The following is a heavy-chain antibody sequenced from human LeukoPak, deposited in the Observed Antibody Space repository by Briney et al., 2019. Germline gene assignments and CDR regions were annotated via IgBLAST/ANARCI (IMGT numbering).Heavy chain of an antibody. CDR3: ARGNGDTAMVTEFDY. Sequence: GRSLRLSCAASGFTFSDYYMSWIRQAPGKGLEWVSYISSSGSTIYYADSVKGRFTISRDNAKNSLYLQMNSLRAEDTAVYYCARGNGDTAMVTEFDYWGQGTLVTVSS. V-gene: IGHV3-11*04. D-gene: IGHD5-18*01. J-gene: IGHJ4*02. CDR2: ISSSGSTI. CDR1: GFTFSDYY.